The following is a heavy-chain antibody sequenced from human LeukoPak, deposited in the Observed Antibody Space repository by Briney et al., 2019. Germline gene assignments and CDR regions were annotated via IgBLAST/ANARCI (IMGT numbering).Heavy chain of an antibody. J-gene: IGHJ4*02. CDR3: ASTIGSAGTQY. Sequence: GGSLRLSCAASGFTFSSYAMSWVRQAPGKGLEWVSAISGSGSGGSTYYADSVKGRFTISRDNAKNRLYLQMNSLGAEDTAVYYCASTIGSAGTQYWGQGTLVTVSS. V-gene: IGHV3-23*01. D-gene: IGHD6-13*01. CDR1: GFTFSSYA. CDR2: ISGSGSGGST.